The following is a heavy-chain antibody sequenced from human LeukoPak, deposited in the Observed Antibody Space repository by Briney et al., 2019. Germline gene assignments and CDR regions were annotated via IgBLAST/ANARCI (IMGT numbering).Heavy chain of an antibody. CDR2: YYSGGST. D-gene: IGHD4-17*01. CDR3: ARSPPHYCDYTFDY. J-gene: IGHJ4*02. V-gene: IGHV3-53*01. Sequence: GSLRLPCAASGFTVSSNYMSWVRPAPGKGLEWGSVYYSGGSTYYADSVKGRFTISRDNSKNTLYLQMNSLRAEDTAVYYCARSPPHYCDYTFDYWGQGTLVTVSS. CDR1: GFTVSSNY.